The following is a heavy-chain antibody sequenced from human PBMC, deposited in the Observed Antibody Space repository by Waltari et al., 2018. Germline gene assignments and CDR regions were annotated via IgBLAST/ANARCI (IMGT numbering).Heavy chain of an antibody. CDR2: IIPIFGTA. J-gene: IGHJ3*02. CDR1: GGTFSSYA. D-gene: IGHD6-6*01. Sequence: QVQLVQSGAEVKKPGSSVKVSCKASGGTFSSYAITWVRQPPGHGLEWMGGIIPIFGTANYAQKFQGRVTITADESTSTAYMELSSLRSEDMAVYYCARDLTSGIAARPSYAFDIWGQGTMVTVSS. CDR3: ARDLTSGIAARPSYAFDI. V-gene: IGHV1-69*01.